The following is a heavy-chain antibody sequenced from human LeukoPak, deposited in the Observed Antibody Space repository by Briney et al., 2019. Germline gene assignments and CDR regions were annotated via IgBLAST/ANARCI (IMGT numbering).Heavy chain of an antibody. CDR1: GFTFSSYE. CDR3: AELGITMIGGV. D-gene: IGHD3-10*02. CDR2: INEGATII. J-gene: IGHJ6*04. Sequence: GGSLRLSCAASGFTFSSYEMNWVRQAPGKGLEWISHINEGATIIYYADSVKGRFTISRDNAKNSVYLQMNSLRAEDTAVYYCAELGITMIGGVWGKGTTVTISS. V-gene: IGHV3-48*03.